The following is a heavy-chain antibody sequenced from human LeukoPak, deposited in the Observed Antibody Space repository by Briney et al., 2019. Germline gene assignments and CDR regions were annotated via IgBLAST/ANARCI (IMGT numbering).Heavy chain of an antibody. V-gene: IGHV3-23*01. CDR3: AKRGVVIRVILVGFHKEAYYYDS. D-gene: IGHD3-22*01. J-gene: IGHJ4*02. CDR1: GITLSNYG. Sequence: GGSLRLSCAVSGITLSNYGMSWVRQAPGKGLEWTAGISGSGGSTTYADSVKGRFTISRDNPKNTLYLHMNNLRAEDTAVYFCAKRGVVIRVILVGFHKEAYYYDSWGQGALVTVSS. CDR2: ISGSGGST.